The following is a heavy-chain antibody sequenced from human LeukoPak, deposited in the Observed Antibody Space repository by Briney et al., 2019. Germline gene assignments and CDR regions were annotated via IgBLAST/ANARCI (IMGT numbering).Heavy chain of an antibody. CDR3: ARYPLSYSSNWHYYFDY. CDR1: GYTFTSYG. CDR2: ISGSNGNT. V-gene: IGHV1-18*01. J-gene: IGHJ4*02. Sequence: ASVKVSCKASGYTFTSYGVSWVRQAPGQGLEWMGWISGSNGNTNSAQKVQGRVTMTTDTSTSTAYMELRSLRSDDTAVYYCARYPLSYSSNWHYYFDYWGQGTLLTVSS. D-gene: IGHD6-13*01.